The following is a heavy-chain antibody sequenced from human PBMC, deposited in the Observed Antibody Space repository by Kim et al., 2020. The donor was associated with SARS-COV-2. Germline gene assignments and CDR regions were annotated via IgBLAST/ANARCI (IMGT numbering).Heavy chain of an antibody. CDR3: ARVNRGFDY. Sequence: GCPYSNPSLKSRVTISVDTSKNQFSLRLSSVTAADTAVYYCARVNRGFDYWGPGTLVTVSS. CDR2: GCP. V-gene: IGHV4-31*02. J-gene: IGHJ4*02. D-gene: IGHD3-10*01.